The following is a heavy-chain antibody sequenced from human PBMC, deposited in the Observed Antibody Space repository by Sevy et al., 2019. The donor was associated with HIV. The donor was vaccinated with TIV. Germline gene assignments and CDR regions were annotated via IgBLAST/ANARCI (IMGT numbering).Heavy chain of an antibody. D-gene: IGHD2-8*01. J-gene: IGHJ4*02. V-gene: IGHV3-23*01. Sequence: GGSLRLSCAASGFTFAKYSMSWVRQAPGKGLEWVSTFSFGCGRINYADSVKGRFTTSRDDSKNTLFLQMNSLRAEYTATYFCAREGCTQPHDYWGQGTLVTVSS. CDR3: AREGCTQPHDY. CDR2: FSFGCGRI. CDR1: GFTFAKYS.